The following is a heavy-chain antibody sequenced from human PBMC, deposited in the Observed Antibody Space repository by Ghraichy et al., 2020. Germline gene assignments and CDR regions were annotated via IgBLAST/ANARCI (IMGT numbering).Heavy chain of an antibody. V-gene: IGHV3-7*01. CDR1: GFTFSSYW. CDR2: VKPDGSEE. J-gene: IGHJ3*02. D-gene: IGHD6-13*01. Sequence: GGSLRLSCAASGFTFSSYWMTWVRQAPGKGLEWVANVKPDGSEENYVGSVKGRFTISRDNAKKSLYLQMNSLRAEDTAVYYCAKCRGSTWNDALDIWGQGTMVTVSS. CDR3: AKCRGSTWNDALDI.